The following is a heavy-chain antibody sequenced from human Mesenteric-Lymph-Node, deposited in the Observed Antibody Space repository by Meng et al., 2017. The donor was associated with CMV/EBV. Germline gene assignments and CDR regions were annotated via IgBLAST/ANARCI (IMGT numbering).Heavy chain of an antibody. V-gene: IGHV3-23*01. CDR2: ISGNGGNT. D-gene: IGHD6-19*01. CDR3: AKDRYSSAWYSGPGGEFDY. J-gene: IGHJ4*02. CDR1: GFTFSSSA. Sequence: GGSLRLSCAASGFTFSSSAMSWVRQAPGKGLEWVSTISGNGGNTYYADSVKGRFTISRDNSNNMLYLQMNSLRAEDTAVYYCAKDRYSSAWYSGPGGEFDYWGQGTLVTVSS.